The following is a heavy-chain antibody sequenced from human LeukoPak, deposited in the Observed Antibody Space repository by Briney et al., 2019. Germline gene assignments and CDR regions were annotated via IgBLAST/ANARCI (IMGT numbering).Heavy chain of an antibody. D-gene: IGHD1-26*01. J-gene: IGHJ6*03. Sequence: GGSLRLSCAASGFTFSSYWMHWVRQVPGKGLVWVSRINSDGSSTSYADSVKGRFTISRDNAKNTLYLQMNSLRAEDTAVYYCAKGRGSYYYYYMDVWGKGTTVTVSS. V-gene: IGHV3-74*01. CDR2: INSDGSST. CDR1: GFTFSSYW. CDR3: AKGRGSYYYYYMDV.